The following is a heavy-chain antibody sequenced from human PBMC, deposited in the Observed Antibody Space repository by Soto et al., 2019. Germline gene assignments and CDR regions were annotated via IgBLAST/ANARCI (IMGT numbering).Heavy chain of an antibody. D-gene: IGHD6-19*01. CDR1: ESTHRSYV. Sequence: TLTFVAPESTHRSYVQLRVPQAPGHGLEWVSSILGGGASTYYADSVRGRCIISRDNSKNTLYLQMNSLRVEDTAVHYYEEKVPGPNALDSWGQGSLVPVS. CDR2: ILGGGAST. CDR3: EEKVPGPNALDS. V-gene: IGHV3-23*01. J-gene: IGHJ4*02.